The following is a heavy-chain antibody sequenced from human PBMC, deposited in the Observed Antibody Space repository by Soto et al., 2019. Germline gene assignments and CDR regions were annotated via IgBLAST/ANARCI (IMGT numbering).Heavy chain of an antibody. D-gene: IGHD3-10*01. CDR2: VNPISVGT. CDR3: ARAKNFGSGELDY. J-gene: IGHJ4*02. V-gene: IGHV1-2*04. CDR1: GYTFTGHY. Sequence: QVQLVQSGAEVKKPGASVKVSCKASGYTFTGHYILWVRQAPGQGLAWMGWVNPISVGTICAQKFRGWVTMTRDTSTSTAYLELSSLTSDATAVYYFARAKNFGSGELDYWGQGTLVTVSS.